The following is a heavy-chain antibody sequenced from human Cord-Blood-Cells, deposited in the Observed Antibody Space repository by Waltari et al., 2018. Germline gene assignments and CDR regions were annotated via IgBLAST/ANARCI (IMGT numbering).Heavy chain of an antibody. CDR2: IIPIFGTA. J-gene: IGHJ4*02. CDR1: GGTLSSYT. CDR3: AREASIQLWSRDYFDD. V-gene: IGHV1-69*01. D-gene: IGHD5-18*01. Sequence: QVQLVQSGAEVKKPGSSVKVCCKASGGTLSSYTNSWLRQAPGQGLEWMGGIIPIFGTANYAQKFQGRVTITADESTSTAYMELSSLRSEDTAVYYCAREASIQLWSRDYFDDWGQGTLVTVSS.